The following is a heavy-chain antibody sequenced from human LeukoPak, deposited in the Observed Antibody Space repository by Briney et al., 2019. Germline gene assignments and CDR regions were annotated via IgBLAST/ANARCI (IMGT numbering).Heavy chain of an antibody. CDR2: IDPSDSYT. V-gene: IGHV5-10-1*01. J-gene: IGHJ4*02. D-gene: IGHD4-17*01. CDR3: ARHVPAITVTPEDYFDY. Sequence: GESLKISCQGSGYSFTSYWISWVRQLPGKGLEWMGRIDPSDSYTNYSPSFQGHVTISADKSISTAYLQWSSLKASDTAMYYCARHVPAITVTPEDYFDYWGQGTLVTVSS. CDR1: GYSFTSYW.